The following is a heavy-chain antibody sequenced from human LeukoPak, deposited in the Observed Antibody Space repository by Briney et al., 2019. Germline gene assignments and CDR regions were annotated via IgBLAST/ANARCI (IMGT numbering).Heavy chain of an antibody. CDR2: ISGSGGST. D-gene: IGHD3-22*01. Sequence: PGGSLRLSCAASGFTFSSYAMSWVRQAPGKGLEWVTAISGSGGSTYYADSVKGRFTISRDNSKNTLYLQMNSLRAEDTAVYYCATDDMSILPYYYDSSGYTAFDYWGQGTLVTVSS. CDR3: ATDDMSILPYYYDSSGYTAFDY. J-gene: IGHJ4*02. CDR1: GFTFSSYA. V-gene: IGHV3-23*01.